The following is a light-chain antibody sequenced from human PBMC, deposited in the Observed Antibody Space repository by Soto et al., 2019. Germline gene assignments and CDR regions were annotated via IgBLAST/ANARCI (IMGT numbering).Light chain of an antibody. J-gene: IGKJ4*01. V-gene: IGKV3-11*01. CDR3: QQRSNWPLT. CDR2: DVS. Sequence: EIVFTQSPYTLSFSPGERATLSCRASQSVNTYLAWYQQKPGQAPRLLIYDVSNRATGIPARFSGSGSGTDFTLTINSLEPEDSAVYYCQQRSNWPLTFGGGTKVDIK. CDR1: QSVNTY.